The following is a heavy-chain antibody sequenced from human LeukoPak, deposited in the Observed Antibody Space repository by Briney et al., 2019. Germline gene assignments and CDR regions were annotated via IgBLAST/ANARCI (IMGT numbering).Heavy chain of an antibody. CDR2: IYNGGST. J-gene: IGHJ5*02. CDR3: AQYSTITGWFDP. V-gene: IGHV4-59*01. CDR1: GGSISTYY. D-gene: IGHD6-6*01. Sequence: SETLSLTCTVSGGSISTYYWSWIRQPPGRGLEWIGYIYNGGSTNDNPSLKSRATISEDTPKNQFSLKLSSVTAADPAVYYCAQYSTITGWFDPWGQGTLVTVSS.